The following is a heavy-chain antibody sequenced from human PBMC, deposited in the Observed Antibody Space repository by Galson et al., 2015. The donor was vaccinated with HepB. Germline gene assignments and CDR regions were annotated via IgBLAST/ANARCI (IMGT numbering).Heavy chain of an antibody. CDR2: IYPSDSDT. CDR1: GYRFSSDW. Sequence: SGAEVKQPGESLKISCQGFGYRFSSDWIVWVRQMPGKGLEWMGTIYPSDSDTTYSPSFQGQVTISVDKSINTAYLQWSSLKASDTATYYCARREFMEDWGKGTSVIVSS. CDR3: ARREFMED. J-gene: IGHJ6*03. V-gene: IGHV5-51*03.